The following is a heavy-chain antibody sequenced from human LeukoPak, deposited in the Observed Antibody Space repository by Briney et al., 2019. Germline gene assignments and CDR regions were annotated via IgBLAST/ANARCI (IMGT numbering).Heavy chain of an antibody. CDR1: GFTFDDYA. Sequence: GRSLRLSCAASGFTFDDYAMHWVRQAPGKGLEWVSGIKWISNTVGYADSVKGRFTISRDNAKNSLYLQMNSLRAEDTAVYYCARGPRGRLGELSLYHFDYWGQGTLVTVSS. V-gene: IGHV3-9*01. CDR3: ARGPRGRLGELSLYHFDY. CDR2: IKWISNTV. J-gene: IGHJ4*02. D-gene: IGHD3-16*02.